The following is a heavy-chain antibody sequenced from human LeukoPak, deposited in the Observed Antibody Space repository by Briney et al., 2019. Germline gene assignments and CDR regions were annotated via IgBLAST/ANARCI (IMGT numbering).Heavy chain of an antibody. Sequence: SETLSLTCSVSGVSVSSGSNYWGWIRQPPGKTLEWIGSIYSSGSTYYNPSLKSRVLILIDTAKNHFSLNLSSVTAADTAVYYCARRGGNYDSSGYYSYYYYYYMDVWGKGTTVTVSS. D-gene: IGHD3-22*01. CDR3: ARRGGNYDSSGYYSYYYYYYMDV. CDR2: IYSSGST. V-gene: IGHV4-39*07. CDR1: GVSVSSGSNY. J-gene: IGHJ6*03.